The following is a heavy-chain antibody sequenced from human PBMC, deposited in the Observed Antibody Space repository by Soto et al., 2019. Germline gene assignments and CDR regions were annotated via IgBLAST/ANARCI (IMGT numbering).Heavy chain of an antibody. CDR3: ARAERGYSYGPNNWFDP. D-gene: IGHD5-18*01. J-gene: IGHJ5*02. Sequence: EPLSLTCTDSGGSISSYYWSWIRQPAGKGLEWIGRIYTSGGTNYNPSLKSRVTMSVDTSKNQFSLKLSSVTAADTAVYYCARAERGYSYGPNNWFDPWGQGTLVTVSS. CDR2: IYTSGGT. V-gene: IGHV4-4*07. CDR1: GGSISSYY.